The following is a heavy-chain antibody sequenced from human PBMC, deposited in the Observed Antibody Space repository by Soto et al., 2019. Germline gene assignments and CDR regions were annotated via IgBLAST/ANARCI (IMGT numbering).Heavy chain of an antibody. Sequence: QLQLQESGPGLVKPSEALSLTCSVSGGSISSSSYYWGWIRQPPGKGLEWIGSIYYSGSTYYNPSLKSRVTISIDKSKNQFSLKLSSLTAADTAVYYCARLEGLATISYYFDFWGQGTPVTVSS. V-gene: IGHV4-39*01. CDR1: GGSISSSSYY. CDR2: IYYSGST. D-gene: IGHD3-9*01. CDR3: ARLEGLATISYYFDF. J-gene: IGHJ4*02.